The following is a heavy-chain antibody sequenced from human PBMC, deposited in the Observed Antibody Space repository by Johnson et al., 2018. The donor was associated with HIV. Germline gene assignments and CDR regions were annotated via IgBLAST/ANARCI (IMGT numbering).Heavy chain of an antibody. V-gene: IGHV3-NL1*01. Sequence: QVQLVESGGGLVQPGGSLRLSCSASGFSFSSYYMTWVRQAPGKGLEWVSVIRCDSGNIGYADSVKGRFTISRDNSKNTLYLHMNSLRAEDTAMYYCAKDWADGSSPCEAFDFWGQGKLV. CDR1: GFSFSSYY. D-gene: IGHD6-6*01. CDR2: IRCDSGNI. J-gene: IGHJ3*01. CDR3: AKDWADGSSPCEAFDF.